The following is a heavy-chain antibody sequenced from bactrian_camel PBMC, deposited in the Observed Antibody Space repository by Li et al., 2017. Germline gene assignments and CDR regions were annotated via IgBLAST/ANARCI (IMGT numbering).Heavy chain of an antibody. CDR1: GYSVSSSC. Sequence: HVQLVESGGGSAQAGGSLRLSCVASGYSVSSSCMGWFRQAPGKEREGVATIDTTGSTRYADAVKGRFTISKDYAKNTLYLQMNGLKPEDTAMYSCAAQPRFFRCPTTATLTSSESDEYNSWGQGTQVTVS. V-gene: IGHV3S55*01. CDR3: AAQPRFFRCPTTATLTSSESDEYNS. D-gene: IGHD2*01. J-gene: IGHJ4*01. CDR2: IDTTGST.